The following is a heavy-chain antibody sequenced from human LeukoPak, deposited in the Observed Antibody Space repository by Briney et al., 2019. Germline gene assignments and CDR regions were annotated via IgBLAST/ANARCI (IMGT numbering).Heavy chain of an antibody. J-gene: IGHJ5*01. D-gene: IGHD4-23*01. V-gene: IGHV3-30*03. CDR3: ARDRGNSYPGDWFDS. CDR2: ISYDGSNK. CDR1: GFTFSRYG. Sequence: GRSLRLSCAASGFTFSRYGMHWVRQAPGKGLEWVAVISYDGSNKYYADSVKGRFTISRDNSKNALFLQMNSLRAEDTAVYYCARDRGNSYPGDWFDSWGQGTLVTVSS.